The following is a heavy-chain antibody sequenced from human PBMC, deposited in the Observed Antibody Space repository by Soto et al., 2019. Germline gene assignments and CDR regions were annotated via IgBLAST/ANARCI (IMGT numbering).Heavy chain of an antibody. CDR3: ARGDYYDSSGYSYGPDY. CDR2: ISSSSSYI. J-gene: IGHJ4*02. Sequence: GGSLRLSCAASGFTFSNYAMSWVRQAPGKGLEWVSSISSSSSYIYYADSVKGRFTISRDNAKNSLYLQMNSLRAEDTAVYYCARGDYYDSSGYSYGPDYWGQGTLVTVSS. D-gene: IGHD3-22*01. V-gene: IGHV3-21*01. CDR1: GFTFSNYA.